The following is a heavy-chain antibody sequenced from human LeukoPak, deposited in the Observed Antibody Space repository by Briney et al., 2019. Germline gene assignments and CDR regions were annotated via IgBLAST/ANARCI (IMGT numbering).Heavy chain of an antibody. J-gene: IGHJ5*02. CDR1: GYTFTSYH. CDR2: MNPNSGNT. CDR3: ARAAMITFGGDPRYDP. V-gene: IGHV1-8*01. D-gene: IGHD3-16*01. Sequence: ASVKVSCKASGYTFTSYHINWVRPATGQGLEWMGWMNPNSGNTGYAQKYQGRVTMTRNTSISTAYMELSSRRSEDTAVYYCARAAMITFGGDPRYDPWGQGTLVTDSS.